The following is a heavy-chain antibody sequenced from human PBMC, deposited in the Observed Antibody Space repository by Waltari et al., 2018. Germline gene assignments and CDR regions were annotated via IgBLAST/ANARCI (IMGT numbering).Heavy chain of an antibody. Sequence: QVQLVQSRAEVTKPGASVKVSCKASGYTFTSYALHWVRQAPGQRLEWMGWINAGNGNTKYSQKFQGRVTITRDTSASTAYMELSSLRSEDTAVYYCARDGYSYGYRDGMDVWGQGTTVTVSS. J-gene: IGHJ6*02. V-gene: IGHV1-3*01. CDR2: INAGNGNT. CDR1: GYTFTSYA. CDR3: ARDGYSYGYRDGMDV. D-gene: IGHD5-18*01.